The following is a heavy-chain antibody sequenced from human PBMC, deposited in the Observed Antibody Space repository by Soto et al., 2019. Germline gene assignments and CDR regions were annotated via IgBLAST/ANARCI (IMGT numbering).Heavy chain of an antibody. Sequence: EVQLVESGGGWVQPGGSLKLSCAASGFIFSGSAVNWVRQASGKGLEWVGRILSKAGNYATAYPASMKGRFTISRDDSENTAFLQMNSLKTEDTAVYYCIRGGSPYYYDYWGQGTLVAVSS. CDR3: IRGGSPYYYDY. CDR2: ILSKAGNYAT. CDR1: GFIFSGSA. J-gene: IGHJ4*02. V-gene: IGHV3-73*01.